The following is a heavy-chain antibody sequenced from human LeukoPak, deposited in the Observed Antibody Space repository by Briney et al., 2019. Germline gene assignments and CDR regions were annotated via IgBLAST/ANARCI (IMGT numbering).Heavy chain of an antibody. J-gene: IGHJ4*02. D-gene: IGHD3-9*01. CDR1: GYTLTELS. CDR3: AAAELRYFDRRFDY. V-gene: IGHV1-24*01. CDR2: FDPEDGET. Sequence: ASVKVSCKVSGYTLTELSMHWVRQAPGKGLEWMGGFDPEDGETIYAQKFQGRVTMTENTSTDTAYMELSSLRSEDTAVYYCAAAELRYFDRRFDYWGQGTLVTVSS.